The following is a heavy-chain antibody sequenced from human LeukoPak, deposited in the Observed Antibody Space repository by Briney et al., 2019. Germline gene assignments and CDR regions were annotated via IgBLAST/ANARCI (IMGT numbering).Heavy chain of an antibody. Sequence: SETLSLTCTVSGGSISSGSYYWSWIRQPAGKGLEWIGRIYTSGSTNYNPSLKSRVTISVDTSKNQFSLKLSSVTAADTAVYYCARGSPSIYYDSSGYYPTWGQGTLVTVSS. CDR1: GGSISSGSYY. J-gene: IGHJ5*02. CDR3: ARGSPSIYYDSSGYYPT. D-gene: IGHD3-22*01. V-gene: IGHV4-61*02. CDR2: IYTSGST.